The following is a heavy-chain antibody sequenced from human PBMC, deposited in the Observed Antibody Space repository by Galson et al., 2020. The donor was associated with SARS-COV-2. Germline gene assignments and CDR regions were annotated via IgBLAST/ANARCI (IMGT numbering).Heavy chain of an antibody. CDR3: ARDGESYSGSYYGAFDI. J-gene: IGHJ3*02. V-gene: IGHV1-18*04. D-gene: IGHD1-26*01. CDR1: GYTFTSYG. CDR2: ISAYNGNT. Sequence: ASVKVSCKASGYTFTSYGISWVRQAPGQGLEWMGWISAYNGNTNYAQKLQGRVTMTTDTSTGTAYMELRSLRSDDTAVYYGARDGESYSGSYYGAFDIWGQGTMVTVSS.